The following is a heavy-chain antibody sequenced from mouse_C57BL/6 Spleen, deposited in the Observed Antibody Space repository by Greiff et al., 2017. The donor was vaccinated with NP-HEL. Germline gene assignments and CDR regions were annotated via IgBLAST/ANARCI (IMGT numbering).Heavy chain of an antibody. Sequence: QVQLQQPGTELVKPGASVKLSCKASGYTFTSYWMHWVKQRPGQGLEWIGNINPSNGGTNYNEKFKSKATLTVDKSSSTAYMQLSSLTSEDSAVDYCARLNKYMGYFFDYWGQGTTLTVSS. V-gene: IGHV1-53*01. CDR2: INPSNGGT. CDR3: ARLNKYMGYFFDY. CDR1: GYTFTSYW. D-gene: IGHD2-3*01. J-gene: IGHJ2*01.